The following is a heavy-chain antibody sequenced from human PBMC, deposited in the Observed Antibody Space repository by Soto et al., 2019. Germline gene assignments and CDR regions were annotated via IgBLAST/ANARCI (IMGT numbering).Heavy chain of an antibody. D-gene: IGHD2-21*02. CDR1: GGSISSSHW. CDR2: IYHSGST. CDR3: VRDADETAIVPAPWLV. V-gene: IGHV4-4*02. Sequence: SDTLSLTCTVSGGSISSSHWWGWVRQAPGKGLEWIGEIYHSGSTNYNPSLKSRITVSVDTSTNMFSVNLSSVTASAPAVYYCVRDADETAIVPAPWLVWGRGTMVTVSS. J-gene: IGHJ6*02.